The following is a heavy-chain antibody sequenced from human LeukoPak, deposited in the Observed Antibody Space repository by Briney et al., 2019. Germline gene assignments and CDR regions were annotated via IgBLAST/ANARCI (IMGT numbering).Heavy chain of an antibody. CDR2: INPSGGST. V-gene: IGHV1-46*01. D-gene: IGHD5-18*01. CDR1: GYTFTSYY. CDR3: ASSGYSYGYVFDY. Sequence: GASVKVSCKASGYTFTSYYMHWVRQAPGQGLEWMGIINPSGGSTSYAQKFQGRVTMTRYMSTSTVYMELSSLRSEDTAVHYCASSGYSYGYVFDYWGQGTLVTVSS. J-gene: IGHJ4*02.